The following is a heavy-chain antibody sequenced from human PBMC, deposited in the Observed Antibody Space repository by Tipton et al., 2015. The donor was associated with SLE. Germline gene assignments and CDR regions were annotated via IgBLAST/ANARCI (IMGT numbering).Heavy chain of an antibody. CDR2: IIPMFATA. D-gene: IGHD6-6*01. V-gene: IGHV1-69*01. J-gene: IGHJ6*02. CDR1: GGTFSSYA. CDR3: ARDLYSSSEKVYYYAMDV. Sequence: QVQLVQSGAEVKKPGSSVKVSCKASGGTFSSYAVSWVRQAPRQGLEWMGGIIPMFATANYAQKFQGRVTITTDESTSTAYMELSSLRSEDTAVYYCARDLYSSSEKVYYYAMDVWGQGTTVTVSS.